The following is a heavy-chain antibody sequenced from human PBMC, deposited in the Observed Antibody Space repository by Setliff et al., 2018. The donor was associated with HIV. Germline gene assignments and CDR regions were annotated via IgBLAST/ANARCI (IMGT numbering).Heavy chain of an antibody. V-gene: IGHV1-8*03. CDR1: GYSFTAYQ. CDR3: ARTRSGGSSVYYYYYMDV. Sequence: ASVKVSCKTFGYSFTAYQMHWLRQAPGQGLEWMGWMNPDSGNTGSAQNFQGRLTITWNTSISTAYMELGSLGFDDTAVYFCARTRSGGSSVYYYYYMDVWGQGTAVTVSS. D-gene: IGHD2-15*01. CDR2: MNPDSGNT. J-gene: IGHJ6*03.